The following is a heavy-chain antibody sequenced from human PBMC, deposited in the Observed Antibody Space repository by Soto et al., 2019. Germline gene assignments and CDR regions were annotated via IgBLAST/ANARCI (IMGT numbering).Heavy chain of an antibody. V-gene: IGHV5-51*01. Sequence: GESLKISCKGSGYNFTSYWIGWVRQMPGKGLEWMGIIYPGDSDTRYSPSFQGQVTISADKSISTAYLQWSSLKASDTAMYYCARQFRYCSSTSCFADYWGQGTLVSVSS. D-gene: IGHD2-2*01. CDR1: GYNFTSYW. J-gene: IGHJ4*02. CDR2: IYPGDSDT. CDR3: ARQFRYCSSTSCFADY.